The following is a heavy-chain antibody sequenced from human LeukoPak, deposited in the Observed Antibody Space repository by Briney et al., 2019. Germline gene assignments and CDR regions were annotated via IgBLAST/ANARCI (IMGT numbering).Heavy chain of an antibody. CDR3: ARDSSGFYTFDY. V-gene: IGHV1-2*04. J-gene: IGHJ4*02. CDR1: GYTFTGYY. CDR2: INPNSGGT. D-gene: IGHD6-19*01. Sequence: AASVKVSCKASGYTFTGYYMHWVRQAPGQGLEWMGWINPNSGGTNYAQKLQGWVTMTRDTSISTAYMELSRLRSDDTAVYYCARDSSGFYTFDYWGQGTLVTVSS.